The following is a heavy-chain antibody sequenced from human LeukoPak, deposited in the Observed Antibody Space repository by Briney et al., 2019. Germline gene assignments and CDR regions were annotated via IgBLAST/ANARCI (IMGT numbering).Heavy chain of an antibody. D-gene: IGHD5-18*01. J-gene: IGHJ4*02. Sequence: SETLSLTCAVYGGSFSGYYWSWIRQPPGKGLEWIGEINHSGSTNCNPSLKSRVTISVDTSKNQFSLKLSSVTAADTAVYYCARGRIQLWSTQSYDYWGQGTLVTVSS. V-gene: IGHV4-34*01. CDR1: GGSFSGYY. CDR3: ARGRIQLWSTQSYDY. CDR2: INHSGST.